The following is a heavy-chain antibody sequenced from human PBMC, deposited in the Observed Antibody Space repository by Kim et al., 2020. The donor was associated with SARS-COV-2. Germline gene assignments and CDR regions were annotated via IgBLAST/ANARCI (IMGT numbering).Heavy chain of an antibody. CDR3: AGGSSGYSYDAFDI. Sequence: SQKFQGRVTITRDTSASTAYMELSSLRSEDTAVYYCAGGSSGYSYDAFDIWGQGTMVTVSS. V-gene: IGHV1-3*01. D-gene: IGHD3-22*01. J-gene: IGHJ3*02.